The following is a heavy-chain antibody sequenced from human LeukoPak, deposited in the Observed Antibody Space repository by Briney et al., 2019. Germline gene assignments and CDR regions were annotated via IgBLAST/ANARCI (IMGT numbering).Heavy chain of an antibody. J-gene: IGHJ3*01. CDR3: AKDPNGAYVGAFDF. CDR2: IRGSGGGT. CDR1: GFTFSNYA. V-gene: IGHV3-23*01. Sequence: PGGSLRLSCEASGFTFSNYALIWVRQPPGKGLEWVSAIRGSGGGTQYADAVKGRFTISRDNSKNTLFLHMISLRAEDTAVYYCAKDPNGAYVGAFDFWGQGTVVTVSS. D-gene: IGHD4-17*01.